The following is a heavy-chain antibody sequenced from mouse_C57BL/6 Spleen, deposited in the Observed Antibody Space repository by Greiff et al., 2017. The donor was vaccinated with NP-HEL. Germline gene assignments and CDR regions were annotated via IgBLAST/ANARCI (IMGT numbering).Heavy chain of an antibody. CDR3: ARVIYYYGSSYDWYFDV. Sequence: EVQLQQSGPELVKPGASVKIPCKASGYTFTDYNMDWVKQSHGKSLEWIGDINPNNGGTIYNQKFKGKATLTVDKSSSTAYMELRSLTSEDTAVYYCARVIYYYGSSYDWYFDVWGTGTTVTVSS. V-gene: IGHV1-18*01. CDR1: GYTFTDYN. D-gene: IGHD1-1*01. J-gene: IGHJ1*03. CDR2: INPNNGGT.